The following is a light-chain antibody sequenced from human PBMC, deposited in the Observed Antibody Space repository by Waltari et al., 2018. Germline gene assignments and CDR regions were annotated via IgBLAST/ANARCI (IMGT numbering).Light chain of an antibody. V-gene: IGKV2-28*01. CDR2: LGS. J-gene: IGKJ4*01. CDR1: QSLLHSNGYNY. Sequence: DIVVTQSPLSLPVTPGEPASISCRSSQSLLHSNGYNYLHWFLQKPGQSPQLLIYLGSHRASGVPDRFSGSGSGTDFTLKISRVEAEDVGVYYCRQALQTLLSFGGGTKVEIK. CDR3: RQALQTLLS.